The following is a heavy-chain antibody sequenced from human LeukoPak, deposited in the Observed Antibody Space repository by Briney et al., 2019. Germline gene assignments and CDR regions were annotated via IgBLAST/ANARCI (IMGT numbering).Heavy chain of an antibody. J-gene: IGHJ4*02. CDR1: GFTVSSNY. CDR2: IYSGGST. D-gene: IGHD3-22*01. CDR3: ARDQAHYDISGYRLDY. V-gene: IGHV3-66*01. Sequence: GGSLRLSCAASGFTVSSNYMSWVRQAPGKGLEWVSVIYSGGSTYYADSVNGRFTLSRDNSKNTLYLQMHSLRAEDTAVYYCARDQAHYDISGYRLDYWGQGTLVTVSS.